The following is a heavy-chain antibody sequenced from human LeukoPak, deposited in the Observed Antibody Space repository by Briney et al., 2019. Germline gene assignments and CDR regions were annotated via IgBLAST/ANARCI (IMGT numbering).Heavy chain of an antibody. CDR2: GVYPEST. V-gene: IGHV4-61*08. CDR1: GGSISSGGYY. D-gene: IGHD7-27*01. J-gene: IGHJ4*02. Sequence: SETLSLTCTVSGGSISSGGYYWSWIRQPPGKGLDWIGYGVYPESTNYNPSLKSRVTISVDTSKRQFSLQLRSVTAADTAIYYCARDNWGSLDYWGQGILVTVSS. CDR3: ARDNWGSLDY.